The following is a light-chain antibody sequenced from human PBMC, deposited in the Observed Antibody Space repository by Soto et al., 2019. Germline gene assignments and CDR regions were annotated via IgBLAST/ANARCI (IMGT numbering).Light chain of an antibody. CDR3: QRYNTYPWT. J-gene: IGKJ1*01. V-gene: IGKV1-5*03. CDR2: KAS. CDR1: QSISSW. Sequence: DIRMTQSPSILSASVGDRVTITCRASQSISSWLAWYQQKPGKAPNLLIYKASHLENGVPSRFSGSGSGTDFTLTISSLQPGDFATYYCQRYNTYPWTFGQGTKVDIK.